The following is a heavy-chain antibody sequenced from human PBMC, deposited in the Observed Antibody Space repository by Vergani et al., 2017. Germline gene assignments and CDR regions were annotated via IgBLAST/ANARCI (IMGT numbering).Heavy chain of an antibody. J-gene: IGHJ3*02. Sequence: EVQVVESGGDLVQRGGSLRLSCAASGFIFSLYIMKWARQAPGKGLEWVGRIRNKANDYTTQYAASVKGRFTISRDDSKSYLYLQMNSLQTEDTALYYCVRVKGSNWNDHLYDIWGQGTLVTVSS. CDR1: GFIFSLYI. CDR2: IRNKANDYTT. CDR3: VRVKGSNWNDHLYDI. V-gene: IGHV3-72*01. D-gene: IGHD1-1*01.